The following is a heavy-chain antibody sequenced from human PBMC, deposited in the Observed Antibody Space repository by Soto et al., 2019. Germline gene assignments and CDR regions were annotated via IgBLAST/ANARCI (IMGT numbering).Heavy chain of an antibody. J-gene: IGHJ6*02. D-gene: IGHD3-10*01. CDR2: INGDGASL. Sequence: EVRLEEAGGGFVQPGGSLRVSCSGSGFIFSSFWMHWVRQGPGKGLEWVSRINGDGASLAYAGSVKGRFSISRDNVKNTLRLQMNSLGVDDKAVYFCAREGSLGLDVWGRGTTVTVSS. CDR1: GFIFSSFW. CDR3: AREGSLGLDV. V-gene: IGHV3-74*03.